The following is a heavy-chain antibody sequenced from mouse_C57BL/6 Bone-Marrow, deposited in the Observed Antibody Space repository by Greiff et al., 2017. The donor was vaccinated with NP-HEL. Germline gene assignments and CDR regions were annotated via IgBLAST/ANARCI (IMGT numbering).Heavy chain of an antibody. Sequence: QVQLKESGPELVKPGASVKISCKASGYTFTDYYINWVKQRPGQGLEWIGWIFPGSGSTYYNEKFKGKATLTVDKSSSTAYMLLSSLTSEDSAVYFCARVQLSPYYFDYWGQGTTLTVSS. J-gene: IGHJ2*01. CDR2: IFPGSGST. CDR3: ARVQLSPYYFDY. D-gene: IGHD3-2*02. V-gene: IGHV1-75*01. CDR1: GYTFTDYY.